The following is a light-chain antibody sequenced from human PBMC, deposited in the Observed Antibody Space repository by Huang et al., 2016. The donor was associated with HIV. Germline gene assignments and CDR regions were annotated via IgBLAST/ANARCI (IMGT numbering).Light chain of an antibody. CDR2: DAS. CDR1: QQINDF. V-gene: IGKV3-11*01. CDR3: QQRSTWPRSIT. J-gene: IGKJ5*01. Sequence: EIVLTQSPATLSLSAGERATVSCRASQQINDFLAWYQQTPGQPPRLLIYDASTRATSIPARFSGNGSGTDFTLMISSLEPEDFAIYYCQQRSTWPRSITFGQGTRLE.